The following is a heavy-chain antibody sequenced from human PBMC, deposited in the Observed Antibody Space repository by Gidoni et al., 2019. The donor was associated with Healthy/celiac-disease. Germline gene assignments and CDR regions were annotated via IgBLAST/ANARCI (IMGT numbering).Heavy chain of an antibody. CDR2: ISWDSGSI. CDR3: AKGTYYYDSSGYYYVGGFDY. CDR1: GFTFDDYA. Sequence: EVQLVESGGGLVQPGRSLRLSCAASGFTFDDYAMHWVRQDPGKGLEWVSGISWDSGSIGYADSVKGRFTISRDNAKNSLYLQMNSLRAEDTALYYCAKGTYYYDSSGYYYVGGFDYWGQGTLVTVSS. J-gene: IGHJ4*02. V-gene: IGHV3-9*01. D-gene: IGHD3-22*01.